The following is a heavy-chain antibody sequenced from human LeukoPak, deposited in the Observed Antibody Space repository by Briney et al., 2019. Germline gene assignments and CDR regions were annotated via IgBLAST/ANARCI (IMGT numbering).Heavy chain of an antibody. D-gene: IGHD2-2*02. CDR1: GFTFSIYS. CDR3: ASTLHVVVPAAIGYFDY. V-gene: IGHV3-21*01. CDR2: ISSSSSYI. Sequence: PGGSLRLSCAASGFTFSIYSMNWVRQAPGKGLEWVSSISSSSSYIYYADSVKGRFTISRDNAKNSLYLQMNSLRAEDTAVYYCASTLHVVVPAAIGYFDYWGQGTLVTVSA. J-gene: IGHJ4*02.